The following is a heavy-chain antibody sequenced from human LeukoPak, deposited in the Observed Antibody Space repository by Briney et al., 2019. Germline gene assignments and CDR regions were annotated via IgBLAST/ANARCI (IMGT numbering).Heavy chain of an antibody. J-gene: IGHJ4*02. CDR3: ARDQGGKQQLADY. D-gene: IGHD6-13*01. CDR2: ISYDGSNK. Sequence: PGRSLRLSCAASGFTFSSYGMHWVRQAPGKGLEWVAVISYDGSNKYYADSVKGRFTISRDNSKNTLYLQMNSLRAEDTAVYYCARDQGGKQQLADYWGQGTLVTVSS. V-gene: IGHV3-30*03. CDR1: GFTFSSYG.